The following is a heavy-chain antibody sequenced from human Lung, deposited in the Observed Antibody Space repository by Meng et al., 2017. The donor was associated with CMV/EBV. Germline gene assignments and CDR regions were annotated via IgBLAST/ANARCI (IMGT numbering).Heavy chain of an antibody. CDR2: ISGGGDII. J-gene: IGHJ4*02. CDR1: RLTFSAYY. D-gene: IGHD5-18*01. CDR3: ATDPRLLAY. Sequence: GESLKISCVASRLTFSAYYMTWMRQAPGKGPQCVSSISGGGDIIKYADSVKGRFTISRDNAKNSLYLQMNSLRAEDPAVYYCATDPRLLAYWGQGTLVTVSS. V-gene: IGHV3-11*01.